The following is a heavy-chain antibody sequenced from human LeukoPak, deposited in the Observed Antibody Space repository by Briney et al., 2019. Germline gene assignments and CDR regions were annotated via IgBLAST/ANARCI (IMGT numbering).Heavy chain of an antibody. D-gene: IGHD6-19*01. J-gene: IGHJ3*02. CDR1: GFKFSDYG. V-gene: IGHV3-48*01. Sequence: QTGGSLRLSCAASGFKFSDYGMNWVRQAPGKGLEWVSYISSSSSTIYYADSVKGRFTISRDNAKNSLYLQMNSLRAEDTAVYYCARGIAVAGTKIGNAFDIWGQGTMVTVSS. CDR3: ARGIAVAGTKIGNAFDI. CDR2: ISSSSSTI.